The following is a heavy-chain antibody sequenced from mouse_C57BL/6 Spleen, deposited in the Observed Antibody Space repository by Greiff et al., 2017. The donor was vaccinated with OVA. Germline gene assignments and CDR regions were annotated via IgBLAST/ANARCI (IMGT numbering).Heavy chain of an antibody. CDR3: ARREGYDYDGGYFDV. Sequence: QVTLKESGPGILQSSQTLSLTCSFSGFSLSTSGMGVSWIRQPSGKGLEWLAHIYWDDDKRYNPSLKSRLTISKDTSRNQVFLKITSVDTADTATYYCARREGYDYDGGYFDVWGTGTTVTVSS. V-gene: IGHV8-12*01. CDR2: IYWDDDK. J-gene: IGHJ1*03. CDR1: GFSLSTSGMG. D-gene: IGHD2-4*01.